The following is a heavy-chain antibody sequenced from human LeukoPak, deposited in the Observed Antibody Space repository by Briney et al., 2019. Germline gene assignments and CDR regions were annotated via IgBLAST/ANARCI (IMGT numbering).Heavy chain of an antibody. D-gene: IGHD6-19*01. CDR2: INPNSGGT. V-gene: IGHV1-2*02. CDR1: GYTFTGYY. CDR3: ARGSRGWRTVGNWFDP. Sequence: ASVKVSCKASGYTFTGYYMHWLRQAPGQGLEWMGWINPNSGGTNYAQKFQGRVTMTRNTSISTAYMELSSLRSEDTAVYYCARGSRGWRTVGNWFDPWGQGTLVTVSS. J-gene: IGHJ5*02.